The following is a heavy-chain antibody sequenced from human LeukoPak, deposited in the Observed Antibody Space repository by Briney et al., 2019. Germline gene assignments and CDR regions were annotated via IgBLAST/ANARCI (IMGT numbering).Heavy chain of an antibody. CDR2: IPYDGSNK. J-gene: IGHJ4*02. CDR3: AKDQYYYDSSGYYSPGWYFDY. CDR1: GFTFSSYG. Sequence: GGSLRLSCAASGFTFSSYGMHWVRQAPGKGLEWVAVIPYDGSNKYYADSVKGRFTISRDNSKNTLYLQMNSLRAEDTAVYYCAKDQYYYDSSGYYSPGWYFDYWGQGTLVTVSS. V-gene: IGHV3-30*18. D-gene: IGHD3-22*01.